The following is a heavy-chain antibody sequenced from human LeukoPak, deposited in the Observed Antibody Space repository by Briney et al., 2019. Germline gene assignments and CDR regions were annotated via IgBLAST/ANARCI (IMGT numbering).Heavy chain of an antibody. CDR1: GGSISSSSYY. V-gene: IGHV4-39*01. J-gene: IGHJ3*02. CDR3: ARLPAATEI. CDR2: MYYSGST. Sequence: PSETLSLTCTVSGGSISSSSYYWGWIRQPPGKGLEWIASMYYSGSTYYNPSLKSRVTISVDTSKNQFSLKVSSVTAADTAGYYCARLPAATEIWGQGTMVTVSS.